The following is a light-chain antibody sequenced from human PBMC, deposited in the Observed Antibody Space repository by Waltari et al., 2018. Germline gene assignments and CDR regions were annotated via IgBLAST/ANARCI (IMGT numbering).Light chain of an antibody. CDR1: SLRRYY. CDR3: HSRDTISTRV. Sequence: SSELTQDPAVSMALGQTVRLTCQGDSLRRYYASWYQQRPGQAPVLVLYGQNNRPSGIPDRFSGSASGNTASLTITGTQAEDEADYYCHSRDTISTRVFGGGTRLTV. V-gene: IGLV3-19*01. CDR2: GQN. J-gene: IGLJ3*02.